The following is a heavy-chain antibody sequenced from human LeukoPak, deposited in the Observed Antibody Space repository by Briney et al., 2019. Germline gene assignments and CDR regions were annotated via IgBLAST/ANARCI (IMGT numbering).Heavy chain of an antibody. CDR1: GFTFSNYW. CDR3: AREGFYDAFDI. D-gene: IGHD2/OR15-2a*01. Sequence: GGSLRLSCAASGFTFSNYWMSWVRQAPGKGLEWVANIKQDGSEKYYVDSVKGRFTISRDNAKNSLYLQMNSLRAEDTAVYYCAREGFYDAFDIWGQGTMVTVSS. CDR2: IKQDGSEK. V-gene: IGHV3-7*01. J-gene: IGHJ3*02.